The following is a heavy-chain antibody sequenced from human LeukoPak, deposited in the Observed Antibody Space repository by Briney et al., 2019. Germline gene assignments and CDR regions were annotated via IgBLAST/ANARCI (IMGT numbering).Heavy chain of an antibody. V-gene: IGHV3-23*01. J-gene: IGHJ4*02. CDR1: GFTVSSNY. Sequence: PGGSLRLSCAASGFTVSSNYMTWVRQAPGKGLEWVSAISGSGGSTYYADSVKGRFTISRDNSKNTLYLQMNSLRAEDTAVYYCAKDRDSSSSAPGDYFDYWGQGTLVTVSS. CDR3: AKDRDSSSSAPGDYFDY. D-gene: IGHD6-6*01. CDR2: ISGSGGST.